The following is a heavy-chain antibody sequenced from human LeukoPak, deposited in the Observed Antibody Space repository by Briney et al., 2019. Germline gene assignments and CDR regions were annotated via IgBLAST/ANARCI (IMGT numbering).Heavy chain of an antibody. J-gene: IGHJ4*02. CDR3: ARHSYDFWSGYHEYYFDY. CDR1: GGSISSSSYY. V-gene: IGHV4-39*01. Sequence: SETLSLTCTVSGGSISSSSYYWGWIRQPPGKGLEWIGSIYYSGSTYYNPSLKSRVTISVDTSKNQFSLKLSSVTAADTAVYHCARHSYDFWSGYHEYYFDYWGQGTLVTVSS. CDR2: IYYSGST. D-gene: IGHD3-3*01.